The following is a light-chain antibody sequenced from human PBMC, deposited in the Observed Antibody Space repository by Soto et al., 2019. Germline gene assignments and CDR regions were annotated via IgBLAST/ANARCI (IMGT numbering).Light chain of an antibody. Sequence: QSVLTQPPSVSGAPGQRVTISCTGSSSNIGPTYDVHWYQQLPGTAPKLLIYANTNRPSGVPDRFSGSKSGTSASLAITGLHAEDGADYYCQSYDSSLSGYVFGTGTKVTVL. CDR1: SSNIGPTYD. J-gene: IGLJ1*01. CDR2: ANT. CDR3: QSYDSSLSGYV. V-gene: IGLV1-40*01.